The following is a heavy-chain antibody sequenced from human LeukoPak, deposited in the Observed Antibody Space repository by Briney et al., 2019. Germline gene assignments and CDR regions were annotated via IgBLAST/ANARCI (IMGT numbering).Heavy chain of an antibody. J-gene: IGHJ4*02. CDR2: INHSGST. V-gene: IGHV4-39*07. CDR3: AREYSSSSGPFDY. Sequence: SETLSLTCTVSGGPISSSSYYWGWIRQPPGKGLEWIGEINHSGSTNYNPSLKSRVTISVDTSKNQFSLKLSSVTAADTAVYYCAREYSSSSGPFDYWGQGTLVTVSS. CDR1: GGPISSSSYY. D-gene: IGHD6-13*01.